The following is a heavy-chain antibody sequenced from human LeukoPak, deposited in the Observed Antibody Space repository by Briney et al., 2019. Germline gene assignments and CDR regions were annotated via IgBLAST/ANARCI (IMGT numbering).Heavy chain of an antibody. CDR3: ARYDNGKDYFDY. D-gene: IGHD1-1*01. V-gene: IGHV3-53*01. CDR2: MYSGGGT. Sequence: GGSLRLSCAASGFSVTRNYVSWVRQAPGKGLEWVSLMYSGGGTSYADSVKGRFTISRDTSKNTLYLQMSSLRAEDTALYYCARYDNGKDYFDYWGQGTLVTVSS. J-gene: IGHJ4*02. CDR1: GFSVTRNY.